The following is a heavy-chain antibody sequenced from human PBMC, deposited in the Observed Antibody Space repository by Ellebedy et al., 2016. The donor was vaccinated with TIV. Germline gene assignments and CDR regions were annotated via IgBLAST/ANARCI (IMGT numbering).Heavy chain of an antibody. D-gene: IGHD6-13*01. CDR2: INVEGDEQ. V-gene: IGHV3-7*03. CDR3: ARGGGSSSWYWRF. Sequence: PGGSLRLSCVASGLTFSDHYMDRVRQAPGKGLEWVANINVEGDEQFYADSVRGRFTISRDNSKNSLYLQLSSLRADDSAQYYCARGGGSSSWYWRFWGQGAPVTV. J-gene: IGHJ4*02. CDR1: GLTFSDHY.